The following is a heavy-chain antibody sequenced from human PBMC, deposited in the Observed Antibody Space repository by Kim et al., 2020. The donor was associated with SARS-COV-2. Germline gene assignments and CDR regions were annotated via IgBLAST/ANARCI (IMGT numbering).Heavy chain of an antibody. J-gene: IGHJ6*02. V-gene: IGHV3-30*04. D-gene: IGHD5-12*01. CDR3: ARDKGPGSGYDRRLGIYHYYYGMDV. CDR1: GFTFSTYA. Sequence: GGSLRLSCAASGFTFSTYAMHWVRQAPGKGLEGVAVISYDGSNKYYADSVKGRFTISRDNSKNTLYLQMNTLRAEDTALYCCARDKGPGSGYDRRLGIYHYYYGMDVWGQGTTVTVSS. CDR2: ISYDGSNK.